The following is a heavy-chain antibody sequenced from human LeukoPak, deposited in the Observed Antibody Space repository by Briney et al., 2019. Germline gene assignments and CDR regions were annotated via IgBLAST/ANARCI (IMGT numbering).Heavy chain of an antibody. CDR2: MNPNSGNT. V-gene: IGHV1-8*01. CDR1: GYTFTSYD. Sequence: GASVKVSCKASGYTFTSYDINWVRQATGQGLEWMGWMNPNSGNTGYAQKFQGRVTMTRNTSISTAYMELSSLRSEDTAVYYCAGARGERVVVAAYWGQGTLVTVSS. CDR3: AGARGERVVVAAY. D-gene: IGHD2-15*01. J-gene: IGHJ4*02.